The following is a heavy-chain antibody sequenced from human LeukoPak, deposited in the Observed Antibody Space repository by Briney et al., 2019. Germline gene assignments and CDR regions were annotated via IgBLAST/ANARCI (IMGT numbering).Heavy chain of an antibody. D-gene: IGHD2-8*01. CDR1: GGSISSSSYY. V-gene: IGHV4-39*01. CDR3: ARQASIVLMVYVDY. CDR2: IYYSGST. Sequence: SETLSLTCTVSGGSISSSSYYWGWIRQPPGEGLEWIGSIYYSGSTYYNPSLKSRVTISVDTSKNQFSLKLSSVTAADTAVYYCARQASIVLMVYVDYWGQGTLVTVSS. J-gene: IGHJ4*02.